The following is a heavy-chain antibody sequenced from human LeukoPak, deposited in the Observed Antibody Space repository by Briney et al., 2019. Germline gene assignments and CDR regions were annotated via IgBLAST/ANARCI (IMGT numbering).Heavy chain of an antibody. CDR2: IYYSGST. D-gene: IGHD3-3*01. Sequence: PSETLSLTCTVSGGSISSSSYYWGWNRQPPGKGLEWIGSIYYSGSTYYNPSLKSRVTISVDTSKNQFSLKLSSVTAADTAVYYCARKITISPSYYFDYWGQGTLVTVSS. J-gene: IGHJ4*02. CDR3: ARKITISPSYYFDY. V-gene: IGHV4-39*01. CDR1: GGSISSSSYY.